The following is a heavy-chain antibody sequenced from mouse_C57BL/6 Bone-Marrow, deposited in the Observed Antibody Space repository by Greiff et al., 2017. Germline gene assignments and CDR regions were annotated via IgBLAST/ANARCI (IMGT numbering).Heavy chain of an antibody. CDR1: GYTFTDYY. D-gene: IGHD2-2*01. V-gene: IGHV1-76*01. Sequence: QVQLKQSGAELVRPGASVKLSCKASGYTFTDYYINWVKQRPGQGLEWIARIYPGSGNTYYNEKFKGKATLTAEKSSSTAYMQLSSLTSEDSAVYFCARGGGYDEWFAYWGQGTLVTVSA. J-gene: IGHJ3*01. CDR3: ARGGGYDEWFAY. CDR2: IYPGSGNT.